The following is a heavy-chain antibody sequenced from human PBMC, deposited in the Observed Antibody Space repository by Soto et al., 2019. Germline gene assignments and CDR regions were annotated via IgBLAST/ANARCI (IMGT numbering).Heavy chain of an antibody. V-gene: IGHV1-69*08. CDR2: IIPILGIA. CDR1: GGTFSSYT. Sequence: QVQLVQSGAEVKKPGSSVKVSCKASGGTFSSYTIIWVRQAPGQGLEWMGRIIPILGIANYAQKFQGRVTITADKSTSPAYRELSSMRSEDTAVYYCAGDDGDYGAFDIWGQGTMVTVSS. J-gene: IGHJ3*02. CDR3: AGDDGDYGAFDI. D-gene: IGHD4-17*01.